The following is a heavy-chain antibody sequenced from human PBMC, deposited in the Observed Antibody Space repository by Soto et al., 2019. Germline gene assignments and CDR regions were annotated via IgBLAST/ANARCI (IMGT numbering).Heavy chain of an antibody. J-gene: IGHJ4*02. CDR1: GGSISSGGYY. D-gene: IGHD1-26*01. CDR3: ARGGKWELRDFDY. V-gene: IGHV4-31*03. Sequence: QVQLQESGPGLVKPSQTLSLTCTVSGGSISSGGYYWSWIRQHPGKGLEWIGYIYYSGSTYYNPSLKSRVTISVDTSKNQFSLKLSSVTAADRAVYYCARGGKWELRDFDYWGQGTLVTVSS. CDR2: IYYSGST.